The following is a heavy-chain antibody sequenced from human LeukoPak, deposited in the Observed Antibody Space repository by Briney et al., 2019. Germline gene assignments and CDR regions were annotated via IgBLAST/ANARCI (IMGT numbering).Heavy chain of an antibody. CDR1: GFTFSSHG. Sequence: GGSLRLSCAASGFTFSSHGMNWVRQAPGKGLEWVSGISPNGVITYYADSVKGRFTISRDNSKGTVYLQMNSLRPEDTAVYYCAKDDAWLQYGNWGRGTLVTVSS. J-gene: IGHJ4*02. D-gene: IGHD5-24*01. CDR2: ISPNGVIT. V-gene: IGHV3-23*01. CDR3: AKDDAWLQYGN.